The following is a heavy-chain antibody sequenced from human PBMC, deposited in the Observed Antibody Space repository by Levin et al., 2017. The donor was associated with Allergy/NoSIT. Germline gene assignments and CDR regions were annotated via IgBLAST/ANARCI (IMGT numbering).Heavy chain of an antibody. CDR3: ATGYSSGWYVTGQDY. V-gene: IGHV3-74*01. Sequence: GGSLRLSCAASGFTFNTYWMHWVRQAPGKGLVWVSRINSDGSSTSYADSVKGRFTISRDNAKNTLYLQMNSLRAEDTAMYYCATGYSSGWYVTGQDYWGQGTLVTVSS. D-gene: IGHD6-19*01. CDR1: GFTFNTYW. J-gene: IGHJ4*02. CDR2: INSDGSST.